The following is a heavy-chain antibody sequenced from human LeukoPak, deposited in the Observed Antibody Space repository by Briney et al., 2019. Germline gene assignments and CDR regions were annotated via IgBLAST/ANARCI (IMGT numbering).Heavy chain of an antibody. CDR1: GFTFSSYA. D-gene: IGHD5-24*01. J-gene: IGHJ4*02. CDR3: AKRGMTTIKEGFDF. CDR2: VSDSGRST. V-gene: IGHV3-23*01. Sequence: GGSLILSCAASGFTFSSYAMSWVRQAPGKGLEWVSAVSDSGRSTYYADSVKGRFTISRDNSKNTLYLQMNSLRAEDTAVYYCAKRGMTTIKEGFDFWGQGTLVTVSS.